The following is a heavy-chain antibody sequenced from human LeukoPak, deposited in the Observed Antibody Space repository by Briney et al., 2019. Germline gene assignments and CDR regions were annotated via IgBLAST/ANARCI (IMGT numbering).Heavy chain of an antibody. Sequence: SETLSLTCTVSGGSISSSSYYWGWIRQPPGKGLEWIGEINHSGSTNYNPSLKSRVTISVDTSKNQFSLKLSSVTAADTAVYYCARGQRFDYVGQGTLVTVSS. V-gene: IGHV4-39*07. CDR2: INHSGST. CDR1: GGSISSSSYY. CDR3: ARGQRFDY. J-gene: IGHJ4*02.